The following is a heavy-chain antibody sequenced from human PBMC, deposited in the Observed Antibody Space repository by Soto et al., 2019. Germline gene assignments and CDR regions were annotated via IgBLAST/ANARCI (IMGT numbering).Heavy chain of an antibody. CDR1: GFTFSNAW. Sequence: GGSLRLSCAASGFTFSNAWMNWVRQAPGKGLEWVGRIKSKTDGGTTDYAAPVKGRFTISRDDSKNTLYLQMNSLKTEDTAVYYCTTGPDIVVVPAAIPFDYWGQGTLVTVSS. CDR3: TTGPDIVVVPAAIPFDY. V-gene: IGHV3-15*07. CDR2: IKSKTDGGTT. J-gene: IGHJ4*02. D-gene: IGHD2-2*01.